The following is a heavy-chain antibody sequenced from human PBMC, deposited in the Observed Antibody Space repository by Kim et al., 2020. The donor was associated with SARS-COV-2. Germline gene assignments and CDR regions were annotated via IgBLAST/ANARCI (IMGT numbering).Heavy chain of an antibody. CDR3: ARGGGRGSVYYDSWGGFDP. CDR2: MNPNSGNT. J-gene: IGHJ5*02. D-gene: IGHD3-3*01. V-gene: IGHV1-8*01. Sequence: ASVKVSCKASGYTFTSYDINWVRQATGQGLEWMGWMNPNSGNTGYAQKFQGRVTMTRNTSISTAYMELSSLRSEDTAVYYCARGGGRGSVYYDSWGGFDPWGQGTLVTVSS. CDR1: GYTFTSYD.